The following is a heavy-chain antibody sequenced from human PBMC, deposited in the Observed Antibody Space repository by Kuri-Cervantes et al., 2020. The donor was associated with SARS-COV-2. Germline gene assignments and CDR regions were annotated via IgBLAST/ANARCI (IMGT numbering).Heavy chain of an antibody. D-gene: IGHD3-3*01. Sequence: SETLSLTCTVSGGSISSYYWSWIRQPAGKGLEWIGRIYTSGSTNYNPSLKSRVTISVDTSKNQFSLKLSSVAAADTAVYYCAKDGGTEGFTIFGVVIATYYMDVWGKGTTVTVSS. CDR1: GGSISSYY. CDR2: IYTSGST. V-gene: IGHV4-4*07. CDR3: AKDGGTEGFTIFGVVIATYYMDV. J-gene: IGHJ6*03.